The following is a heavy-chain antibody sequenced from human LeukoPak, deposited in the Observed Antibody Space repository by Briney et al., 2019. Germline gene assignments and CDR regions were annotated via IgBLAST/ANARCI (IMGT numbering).Heavy chain of an antibody. V-gene: IGHV1-2*02. D-gene: IGHD1-26*01. Sequence: GASVKVSCKASGYTFTGYYMHWVRQAPGQWLEWMGWINPNSGGTNYAQKFQGRVTMTRDTSIGTAYMELSRLRSDDTAVYYCARVIFLGGATALRYFDYWGQGTLVTVSS. J-gene: IGHJ4*02. CDR2: INPNSGGT. CDR1: GYTFTGYY. CDR3: ARVIFLGGATALRYFDY.